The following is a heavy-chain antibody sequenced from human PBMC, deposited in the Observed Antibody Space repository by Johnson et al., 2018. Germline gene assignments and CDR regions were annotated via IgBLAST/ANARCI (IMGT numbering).Heavy chain of an antibody. CDR2: TRDKSNSYTT. D-gene: IGHD3-10*01. CDR1: GFTFSDHY. Sequence: VQLVESGGGLLQPGGSLRLSCAASGFTFSDHYMDWVRQAPGKGLEWVGRTRDKSNSYTTEYAASGKGRFTISRDDSKNSLYLQMNSLKTEDTAVYYCVSASGITYPYFQHWGQGTLVTVSS. V-gene: IGHV3-72*01. CDR3: VSASGITYPYFQH. J-gene: IGHJ1*01.